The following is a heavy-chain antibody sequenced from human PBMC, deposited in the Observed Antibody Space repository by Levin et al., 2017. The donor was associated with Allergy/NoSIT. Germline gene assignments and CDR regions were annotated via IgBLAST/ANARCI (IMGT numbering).Heavy chain of an antibody. D-gene: IGHD5-18*01. J-gene: IGHJ4*02. CDR1: GGSISSGGYS. CDR3: ASVAGYSYGYYFDY. Sequence: SQTLALTCAVSGGSISSGGYSWSWIRQPPGKGLEWIGKSYLRGSTNDNPSLKSRVTMSVDRSKNQVFLKQSYGSAADTAVYYCASVAGYSYGYYFDYWGPGTLVTVSS. V-gene: IGHV4-30-2*01. CDR2: SYLRGST.